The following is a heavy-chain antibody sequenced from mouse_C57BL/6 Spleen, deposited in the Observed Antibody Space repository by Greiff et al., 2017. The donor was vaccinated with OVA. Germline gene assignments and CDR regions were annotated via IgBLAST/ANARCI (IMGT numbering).Heavy chain of an antibody. CDR1: GYTFTSYW. D-gene: IGHD1-1*01. CDR2: INPSNGGT. V-gene: IGHV1-53*01. CDR3: AREGVATDFDY. J-gene: IGHJ2*01. Sequence: QVQLQQPGPELVKPGASVKLSCKASGYTFTSYWMHWVKQRSGQGLEWIGNINPSNGGTNYNEKFKSKATLTVDKSSSTAYMQLSSLTSEDSAVYYCAREGVATDFDYWGQGTTLTVSS.